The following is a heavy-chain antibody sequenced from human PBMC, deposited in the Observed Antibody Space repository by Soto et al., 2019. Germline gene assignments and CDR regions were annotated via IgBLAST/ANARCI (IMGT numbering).Heavy chain of an antibody. D-gene: IGHD1-20*01. Sequence: SETLSLTCAVSGASISGSYYYWAWLRQSPGKGPEWIGSVFYTGFTSYNPSLESRVSVSVDTSKSQFSLKLSAVTAADTAVYYCATSQKGYNWNYFDHWGQGALVTVSS. CDR2: VFYTGFT. V-gene: IGHV4-39*01. CDR1: GASISGSYYY. J-gene: IGHJ4*02. CDR3: ATSQKGYNWNYFDH.